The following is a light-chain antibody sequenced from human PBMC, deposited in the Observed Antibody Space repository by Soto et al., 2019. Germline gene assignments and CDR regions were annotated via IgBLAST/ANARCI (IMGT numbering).Light chain of an antibody. CDR3: QQYGSSRTWT. Sequence: EIVLTQSPGTLSLSPGERATLSCRASQSVSSSYLAWYQQKPGQAPRLLIYGASSRATGIADRFSGSGSGTDFTLTISRLEPEDFAVYYWQQYGSSRTWTFGQGTKVEIK. J-gene: IGKJ1*01. CDR1: QSVSSSY. CDR2: GAS. V-gene: IGKV3-20*01.